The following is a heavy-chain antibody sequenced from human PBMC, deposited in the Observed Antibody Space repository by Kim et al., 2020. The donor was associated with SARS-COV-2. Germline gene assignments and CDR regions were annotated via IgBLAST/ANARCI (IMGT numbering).Heavy chain of an antibody. D-gene: IGHD3-10*01. Sequence: GGSLRLSCAGSGFTVRGSYMGWVRQTPEKGLECVSLLYPNGVTYYTDSVEGRFAISGDISRNTLYLQMNNLRSEDTAKYFCVRSGGTYFDYWGQGTLVTVSS. J-gene: IGHJ4*02. CDR3: VRSGGTYFDY. CDR1: GFTVRGSY. CDR2: LYPNGVT. V-gene: IGHV3-53*01.